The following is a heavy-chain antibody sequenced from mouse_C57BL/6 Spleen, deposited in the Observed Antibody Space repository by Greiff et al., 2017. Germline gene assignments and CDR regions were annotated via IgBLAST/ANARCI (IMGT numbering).Heavy chain of an antibody. J-gene: IGHJ2*01. CDR2: ISSGGSYT. Sequence: EVMLVESGGDLVKPGGSLKLSCAASGFTFSSHGMSWVRQTPDKRLEWVATISSGGSYTYYPDSVKGRFTISRDNAKNTLYLQMSSLKSEDTAMYYCARRGASTVVAPDYWGQGTTLTVSS. V-gene: IGHV5-6*02. CDR3: ARRGASTVVAPDY. D-gene: IGHD1-1*01. CDR1: GFTFSSHG.